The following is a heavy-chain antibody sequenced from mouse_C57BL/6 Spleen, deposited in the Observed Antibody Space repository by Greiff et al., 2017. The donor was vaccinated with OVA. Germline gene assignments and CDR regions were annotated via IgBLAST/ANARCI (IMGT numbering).Heavy chain of an antibody. CDR1: GYSFTGYF. V-gene: IGHV1-20*01. Sequence: EVQLQESGPELVKPGDSVKISCKASGYSFTGYFMNWVMQSHGKSLEWIGRINPYNGDTFYNHKFKGKATLTVDKSSSTAHMELRSLTSEDYAVYYCARDYAGYFDVWGTGTTVTVSS. CDR2: INPYNGDT. CDR3: ARDYAGYFDV. J-gene: IGHJ1*03. D-gene: IGHD1-1*01.